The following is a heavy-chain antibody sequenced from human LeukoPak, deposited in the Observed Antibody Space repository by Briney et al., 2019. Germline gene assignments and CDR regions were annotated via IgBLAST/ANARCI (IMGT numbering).Heavy chain of an antibody. Sequence: ASVKVSCKASGYTFTGYYMHWVRQAPGQGLEWMGIINPSGGSTSYAQKFQGRVTMTRDTSTSTVYMELSSLRSEDTTVYYCARGLDYYGSGSYPYYFDYWGQGTLVTVSS. CDR3: ARGLDYYGSGSYPYYFDY. V-gene: IGHV1-46*01. CDR1: GYTFTGYY. J-gene: IGHJ4*02. D-gene: IGHD3-10*01. CDR2: INPSGGST.